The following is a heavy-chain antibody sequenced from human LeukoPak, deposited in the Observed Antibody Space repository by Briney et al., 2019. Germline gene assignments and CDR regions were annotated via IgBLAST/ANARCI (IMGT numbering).Heavy chain of an antibody. CDR3: ARELSSTSNWKLDY. CDR2: INSNTGGT. V-gene: IGHV1-2*06. Sequence: ATVKVSCKASGYTFIHYFIHWVRQAPGQGLEWMGRINSNTGGTEYTQKFQGRVTMTRDTSITTVYMELSSLTSDDSAVYYCARELSSTSNWKLDYWGQGTLVTVSS. D-gene: IGHD1-20*01. CDR1: GYTFIHYF. J-gene: IGHJ4*02.